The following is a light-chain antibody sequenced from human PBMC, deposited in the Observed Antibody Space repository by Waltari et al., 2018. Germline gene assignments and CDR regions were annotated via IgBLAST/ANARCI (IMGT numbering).Light chain of an antibody. CDR3: QQRNNYPIT. Sequence: DIQLTQSPSSLSASVGDRVIITCRASQGISTHLAWYQQKPGKAPKLLIYTASTLQSGVPSRFSGSGSGTEFTLTISSPQPEDFAAYYCQQRNNYPITFGQGTRLEI. J-gene: IGKJ5*01. V-gene: IGKV1-9*01. CDR1: QGISTH. CDR2: TAS.